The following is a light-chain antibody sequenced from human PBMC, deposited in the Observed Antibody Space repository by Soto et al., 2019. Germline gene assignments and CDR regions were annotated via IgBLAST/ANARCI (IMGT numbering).Light chain of an antibody. CDR3: QSRSNWPFT. CDR2: DAS. V-gene: IGKV3-11*01. Sequence: EIVLTQSPATLSLSPGERATLSCRASQSVSRYLAWYQQKPGQAPRLLIYDASNRATGIPARFSGSGSGTDFTLTISSLEPEDFAVYYCQSRSNWPFTFGGGTKVEIK. J-gene: IGKJ4*01. CDR1: QSVSRY.